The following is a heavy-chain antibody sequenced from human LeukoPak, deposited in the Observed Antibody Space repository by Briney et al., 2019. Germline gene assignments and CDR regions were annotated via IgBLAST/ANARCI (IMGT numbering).Heavy chain of an antibody. CDR3: ARGSQGGDHRLRYFDWLRSMPARPLFDY. J-gene: IGHJ4*02. V-gene: IGHV4-61*08. CDR2: IYYSGST. Sequence: KPSETLSLTCSVSGYSISDGYYWDWIRQPPGKGLEWIGYIYYSGSTNYNPSLKSRVTISVDTSKNQFSLKLSSVTAADTAVYYCARGSQGGDHRLRYFDWLRSMPARPLFDYWGQGTLVTVSS. CDR1: GYSISDGYY. D-gene: IGHD3-9*01.